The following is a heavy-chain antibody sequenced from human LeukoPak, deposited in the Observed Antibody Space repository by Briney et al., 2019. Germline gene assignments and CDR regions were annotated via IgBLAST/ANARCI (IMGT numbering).Heavy chain of an antibody. D-gene: IGHD4-17*01. CDR2: ISSGSATSL. V-gene: IGHV3-48*03. Sequence: PGGSLRLSCAASGFTFSNYQMNWVRQAPGKGLEWVSYISSGSATSLHYSDSVKCRFTISRDNSKNSLYLQMNSLRAEDTALYYCAREDDNGDLIDCWGQGTLVTVSS. CDR3: AREDDNGDLIDC. J-gene: IGHJ4*02. CDR1: GFTFSNYQ.